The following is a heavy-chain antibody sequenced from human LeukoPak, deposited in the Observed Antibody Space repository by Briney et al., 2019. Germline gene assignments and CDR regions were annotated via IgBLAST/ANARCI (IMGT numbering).Heavy chain of an antibody. J-gene: IGHJ4*02. D-gene: IGHD6-19*01. Sequence: PVKVSCKASGFTFTSSAMQWVRQARGQRLEWIGWIVVGSGNTNYAQKFQERVTITRDMSTSTAYMELSSLRSEDTAVYYCAADPSLIAVAGNWGQGTLVTVSS. CDR2: IVVGSGNT. CDR1: GFTFTSSA. CDR3: AADPSLIAVAGN. V-gene: IGHV1-58*02.